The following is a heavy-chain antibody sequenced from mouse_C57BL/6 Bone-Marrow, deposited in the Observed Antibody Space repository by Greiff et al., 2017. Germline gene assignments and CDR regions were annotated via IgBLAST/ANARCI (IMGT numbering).Heavy chain of an antibody. CDR2: IYPGGGYT. V-gene: IGHV1-63*01. CDR1: GYTFTNYW. J-gene: IGHJ1*03. CDR3: AVYYSNYWYFDV. Sequence: VKLQQSGPELVKPGTSVKMSCKASGYTFTNYWIGWAKQRPGHGLEWIGDIYPGGGYTNYNEKFKGKATLTADKSSSTAYMQFSSLTSEDSAIYYCAVYYSNYWYFDVWGTGTTVTVSS. D-gene: IGHD2-5*01.